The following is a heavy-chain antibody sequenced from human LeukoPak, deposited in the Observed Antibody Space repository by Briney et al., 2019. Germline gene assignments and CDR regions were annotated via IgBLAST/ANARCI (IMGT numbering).Heavy chain of an antibody. CDR2: IYYSGST. V-gene: IGHV4-39*07. CDR1: GGSISSSSYY. Sequence: SETLSLTCTVSGGSISSSSYYWGWIRQPPGKGLEWIGSIYYSGSTYYNPSLKSRVTISVDTSKNQFSLKLSSVTAADTAVYYCAGVVVTMVRGGAPYMDYWGQGTLVTVSS. J-gene: IGHJ4*02. D-gene: IGHD3-10*01. CDR3: AGVVVTMVRGGAPYMDY.